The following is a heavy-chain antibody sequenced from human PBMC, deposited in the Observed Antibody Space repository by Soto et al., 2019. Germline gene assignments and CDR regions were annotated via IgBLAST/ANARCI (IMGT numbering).Heavy chain of an antibody. CDR1: GFTVSNNY. CDR3: AREDESSGLALDY. J-gene: IGHJ4*02. D-gene: IGHD5-12*01. V-gene: IGHV3-53*01. CDR2: LYSTGST. Sequence: GGSLRLSCAASGFTVSNNYMSWVRQAPGKGLEWVSVLYSTGSTHYADSVKGRFTISRDNSKNILYLQMNSLRAEDTAVYYCAREDESSGLALDYWGQGTLVTVSS.